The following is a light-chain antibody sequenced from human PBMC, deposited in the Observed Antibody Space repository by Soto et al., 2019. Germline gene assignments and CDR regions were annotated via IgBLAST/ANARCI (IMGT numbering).Light chain of an antibody. Sequence: QSALTQPASVSGSPGQSITISCTGTTSDVGGYEYVSWYQQYPGKAPKLLIYHVVQRPSGVPDRFSCSKSGTTASLIISGLHAEDEADYFCCSYADGQTVAFGGGTKLTVL. V-gene: IGLV2-11*01. CDR3: CSYADGQTVA. CDR2: HVV. J-gene: IGLJ2*01. CDR1: TSDVGGYEY.